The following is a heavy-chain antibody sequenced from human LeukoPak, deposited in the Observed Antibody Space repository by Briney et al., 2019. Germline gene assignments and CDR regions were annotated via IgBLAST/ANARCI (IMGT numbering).Heavy chain of an antibody. J-gene: IGHJ4*02. D-gene: IGHD2-2*02. CDR3: ARQSCSSTSCYTRFDY. Sequence: SETLSLTCTVSGGSISSSSYYWGWIRQPPGKGLEWFGSIYHSGSTYYNPSLKSRVTMSVDTAKNQFSLTLRSVTAAATAVYYCARQSCSSTSCYTRFDYWGQGTLVTVSS. V-gene: IGHV4-39*01. CDR1: GGSISSSSYY. CDR2: IYHSGST.